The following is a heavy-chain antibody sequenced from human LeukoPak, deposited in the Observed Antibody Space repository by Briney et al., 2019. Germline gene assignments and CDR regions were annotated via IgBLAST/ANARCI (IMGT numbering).Heavy chain of an antibody. D-gene: IGHD6-13*01. CDR1: GGSISSSSYY. CDR2: IYYSGST. V-gene: IGHV4-39*01. CDR3: ARHTTLPYSSSPYGFFDI. J-gene: IGHJ3*02. Sequence: SETLSLTCTVSGGSISSSSYYWGWIRQPPVKGLEWIGSIYYSGSTYYNPSLKSRVTISVDTSKNQFSLKLSSVTAADTAVHHCARHTTLPYSSSPYGFFDIWGQGTMVTVSS.